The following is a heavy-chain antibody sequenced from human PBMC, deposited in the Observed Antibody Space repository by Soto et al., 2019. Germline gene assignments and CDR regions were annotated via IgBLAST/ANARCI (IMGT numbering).Heavy chain of an antibody. Sequence: VQLVQSGAEVKKPGASVKVSCKASGYSFTDYHIHWVRQAPGQGLEWLGRINPKSGGTSTAQKFQGWVTITTDTSISTASMELTRLTSDDTAIYYCARGDSTDCSNGVCSFFYNHDMDVWGQGTTVTVSS. V-gene: IGHV1-2*04. D-gene: IGHD2-8*01. CDR2: INPKSGGT. CDR1: GYSFTDYH. CDR3: ARGDSTDCSNGVCSFFYNHDMDV. J-gene: IGHJ6*02.